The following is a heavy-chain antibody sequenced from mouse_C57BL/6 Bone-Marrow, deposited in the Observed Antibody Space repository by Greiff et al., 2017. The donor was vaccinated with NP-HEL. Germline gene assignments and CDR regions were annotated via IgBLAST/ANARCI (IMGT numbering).Heavy chain of an antibody. CDR3: ARGGDGPVDY. V-gene: IGHV1-81*01. J-gene: IGHJ2*01. D-gene: IGHD2-3*01. CDR1: GYTFTSYG. Sequence: QVQLQQSGAELARPGASVKLSCTASGYTFTSYGISWVKQRTGQGLEWIGEIYPRSGNTYSIEKFKGKATLTADKSSSIAYMELRSLTSEDSAVYFCARGGDGPVDYWGQGTTLTVSS. CDR2: IYPRSGNT.